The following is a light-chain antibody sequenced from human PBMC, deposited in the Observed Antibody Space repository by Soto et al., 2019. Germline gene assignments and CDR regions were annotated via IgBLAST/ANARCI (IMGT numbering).Light chain of an antibody. CDR2: DVS. Sequence: QSVLTQPRSVSGSPGQSVTISCTGTSSDVGGYNYVSWYQQHPGKAPKLMIYDVSKRPSGVPDRFSGSKSGNTASLTISGLQAEDEADYDGCSYAGSYTYVFGTGTKV. CDR1: SSDVGGYNY. V-gene: IGLV2-11*01. CDR3: CSYAGSYTYV. J-gene: IGLJ1*01.